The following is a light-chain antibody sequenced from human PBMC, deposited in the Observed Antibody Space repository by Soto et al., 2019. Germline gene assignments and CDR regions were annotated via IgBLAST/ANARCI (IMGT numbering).Light chain of an antibody. Sequence: EIVLTQSPGTLSLSPGERAALSCRASQSVSTNLAWYQQKPGQPPRLVIYWASTRESGVPDRFSGSGSGTDFTLTISSLQAEDVAVYYCYQYFSTPLTFGGGTKVDIK. CDR2: WAS. V-gene: IGKV3-15*01. CDR3: YQYFSTPLT. CDR1: QSVSTN. J-gene: IGKJ4*01.